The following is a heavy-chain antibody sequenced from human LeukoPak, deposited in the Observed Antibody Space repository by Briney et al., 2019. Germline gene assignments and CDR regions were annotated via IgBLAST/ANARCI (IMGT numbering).Heavy chain of an antibody. CDR3: AKDLYTVPGACDK. J-gene: IGHJ4*02. CDR1: GFTFSSYA. V-gene: IGHV3-23*01. Sequence: PGGSLRLSCAASGFTFSSYAMSWVRQAPGKGLEWVSAISGSGGSTYYADSVEGRFTISRDISKNTLYLQMNSLNAEDTAVYYCAKDLYTVPGACDKWGQGTLVTVSS. D-gene: IGHD6-19*01. CDR2: ISGSGGST.